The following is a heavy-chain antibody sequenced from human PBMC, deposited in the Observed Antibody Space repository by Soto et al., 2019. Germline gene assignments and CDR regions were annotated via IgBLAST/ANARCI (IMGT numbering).Heavy chain of an antibody. CDR2: INHSGST. D-gene: IGHD6-19*01. J-gene: IGHJ4*02. V-gene: IGHV4-34*01. Sequence: QVQLQQWGAGLLKPSETLSLTCAVYGGSFSGYYWSWIRQPPGKGLEWIGEINHSGSTNYNPSFTSRVTISVDMSKNQFSLKLSSVTAADRAVYYCARGSSGWYFWALGYWGQGTLVTVSS. CDR1: GGSFSGYY. CDR3: ARGSSGWYFWALGY.